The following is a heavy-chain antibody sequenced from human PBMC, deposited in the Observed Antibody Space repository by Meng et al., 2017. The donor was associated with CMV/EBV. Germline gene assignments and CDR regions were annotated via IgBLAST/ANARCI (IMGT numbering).Heavy chain of an antibody. Sequence: ASVKVSCKASGCTFSNYPITWVRQAPGQGLEWMGWISGYTGDTNYSQRFQGRVTMTTDTSTNTAYMELRSLGSVDTAVYYCARGARYGMDVWGQGTTVTVSS. CDR3: ARGARYGMDV. D-gene: IGHD1-26*01. CDR2: ISGYTGDT. J-gene: IGHJ6*02. V-gene: IGHV1-18*01. CDR1: GCTFSNYP.